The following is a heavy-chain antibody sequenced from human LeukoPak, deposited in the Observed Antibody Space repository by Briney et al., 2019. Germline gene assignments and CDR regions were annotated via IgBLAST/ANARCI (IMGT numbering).Heavy chain of an antibody. V-gene: IGHV1-46*01. CDR2: INPSGGST. D-gene: IGHD1-26*01. CDR3: ARGSGSAVGPYVTDY. Sequence: ASVKVSCKASGYTFTSYYMHWVRQAPGQGLEWMGIINPSGGSTSYAQKFQGRVTMTRDTSTSTVYMELSSLRSEDTAVYYCARGSGSAVGPYVTDYWGQGTLVTVSS. CDR1: GYTFTSYY. J-gene: IGHJ4*02.